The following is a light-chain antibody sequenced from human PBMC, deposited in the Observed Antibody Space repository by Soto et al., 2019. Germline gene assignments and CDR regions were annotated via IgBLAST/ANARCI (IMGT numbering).Light chain of an antibody. J-gene: IGKJ1*01. CDR1: QSLLHSNGYNY. CDR3: MQALQTPKT. CDR2: LGS. V-gene: IGKV2-28*01. Sequence: DIVMTQSPLSLPVTPGEPASISCRSSQSLLHSNGYNYLDWYLQKPGQSPQLLIYLGSNRASGVPDRFSGRGXXXXXXXKVXXVXPXXXXVYYCMQALQTPKTFGQGTKVEIK.